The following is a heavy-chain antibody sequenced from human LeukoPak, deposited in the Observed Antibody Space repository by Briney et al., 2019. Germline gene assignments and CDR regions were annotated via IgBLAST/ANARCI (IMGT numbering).Heavy chain of an antibody. CDR1: GFIVSSCY. V-gene: IGHV3-73*01. J-gene: IGHJ4*02. Sequence: PGGSLRLSCAASGFIVSSCYMYWVRQASGKGLEWVGRIRSKANSYATAYAASVKGRFTISRDDSKNTAYLQMNSLKTEDTAVYYCLSSGVDYWGQGTLVTVSS. CDR2: IRSKANSYAT. D-gene: IGHD6-19*01. CDR3: LSSGVDY.